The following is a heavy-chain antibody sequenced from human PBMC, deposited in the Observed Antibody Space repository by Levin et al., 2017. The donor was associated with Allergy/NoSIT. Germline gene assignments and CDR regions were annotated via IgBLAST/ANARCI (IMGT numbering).Heavy chain of an antibody. V-gene: IGHV3-11*01. J-gene: IGHJ6*02. CDR3: AREPRGYSDGLRYYYYGMDV. Sequence: GGSLRLSCAASGFTFSDYYMSWIRQAPGKGLEWVSYISSSGSTIYYADSVKGRFTISRDNAKNSLYLQMNSLRAEDTAVYYCAREPRGYSDGLRYYYYGMDVWGQGTTVTVSS. CDR1: GFTFSDYY. CDR2: ISSSGSTI. D-gene: IGHD5-18*01.